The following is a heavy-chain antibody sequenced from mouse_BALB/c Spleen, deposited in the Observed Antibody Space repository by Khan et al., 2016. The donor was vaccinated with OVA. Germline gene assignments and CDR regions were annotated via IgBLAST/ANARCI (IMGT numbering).Heavy chain of an antibody. CDR2: IWSYGTT. J-gene: IGHJ1*01. D-gene: IGHD2-4*01. CDR1: GFSLTSYG. Sequence: QVQLKESGPGLAQPSQSLSITCTVSGFSLTSYGVHWVRQPPGKGLEWLGVIWSYGTTDYNAAFISRLSISKDNSKSQVFFKMNSLQADDTAIYYCARFYDYEGYFDVWGAGTTVTVSS. V-gene: IGHV2-4*02. CDR3: ARFYDYEGYFDV.